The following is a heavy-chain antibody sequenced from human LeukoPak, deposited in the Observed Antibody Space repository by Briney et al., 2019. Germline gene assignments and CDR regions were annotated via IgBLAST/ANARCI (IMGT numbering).Heavy chain of an antibody. CDR1: GGSISSGGYY. D-gene: IGHD1-26*01. Sequence: SETLSLTCTVSGGSISSGGYYWSWIRQHPGKGLEWIGYIYYSGSTYYNPSLKSRVTISVDTSKNQFSLKLSSVTAADTAVYYCARGTSGSYYGVWFDPWGQGTLVTVSS. CDR2: IYYSGST. V-gene: IGHV4-31*03. CDR3: ARGTSGSYYGVWFDP. J-gene: IGHJ5*02.